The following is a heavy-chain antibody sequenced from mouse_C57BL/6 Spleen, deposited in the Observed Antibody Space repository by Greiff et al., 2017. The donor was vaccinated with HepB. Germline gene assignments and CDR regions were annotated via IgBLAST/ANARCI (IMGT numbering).Heavy chain of an antibody. CDR2: ISDGGSYT. CDR3: ARVGRYGSTSWFAY. V-gene: IGHV5-4*03. J-gene: IGHJ3*01. Sequence: EVKLMESGGGLVKPGGSLKLSCAASGFTFSSYAMSWVRQTPEKRLEWVATISDGGSYTYYPDNVKGRFTISRDNAKNNLYLQMSHLKSEDTAMYYCARVGRYGSTSWFAYWGQGTLVTVSA. CDR1: GFTFSSYA. D-gene: IGHD1-1*01.